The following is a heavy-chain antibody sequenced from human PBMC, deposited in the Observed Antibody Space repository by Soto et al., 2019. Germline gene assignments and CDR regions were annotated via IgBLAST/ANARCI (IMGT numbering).Heavy chain of an antibody. Sequence: GESLKISCAASGFTFSDHYMDWVRQAPGKGLEWVGRTRNKANSYTTEYAASVKGRFTISRDDSKNSLYLQVNSLKTEDTAVYYCAREGIAAAGPIYYYYYGMDVWGQGTTVTVSS. CDR3: AREGIAAAGPIYYYYYGMDV. J-gene: IGHJ6*02. V-gene: IGHV3-72*01. D-gene: IGHD6-13*01. CDR2: TRNKANSYTT. CDR1: GFTFSDHY.